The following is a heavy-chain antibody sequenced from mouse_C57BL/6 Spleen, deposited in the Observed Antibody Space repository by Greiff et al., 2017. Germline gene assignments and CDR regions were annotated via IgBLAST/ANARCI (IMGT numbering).Heavy chain of an antibody. CDR1: GYSITSGYY. V-gene: IGHV3-6*01. Sequence: VQLKESGPGLVKPSQSLSLTCSVTGYSITSGYYWNWIRQFPGNKLEWMGYISYDGSNNYNPSLKNRISITRDTSKNQFFLKLNSVTTEDTATYYCARGGDYYGSNYYFDYWGQGTTLTVSS. CDR3: ARGGDYYGSNYYFDY. D-gene: IGHD1-1*01. CDR2: ISYDGSN. J-gene: IGHJ2*01.